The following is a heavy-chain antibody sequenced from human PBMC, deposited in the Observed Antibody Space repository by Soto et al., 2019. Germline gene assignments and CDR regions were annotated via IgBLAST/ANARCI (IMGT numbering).Heavy chain of an antibody. Sequence: SLKVSCKASGVTFSGYAISWVRQAPGQGLEWMGGIIPIFGTANYAQKFQGRVTITADESTSTAYMELSSLRSEDTAVYYCAGGPYGGNSFVYYYYGMDVWGQGTTVTVSS. V-gene: IGHV1-69*13. CDR2: IIPIFGTA. D-gene: IGHD4-17*01. CDR1: GVTFSGYA. CDR3: AGGPYGGNSFVYYYYGMDV. J-gene: IGHJ6*02.